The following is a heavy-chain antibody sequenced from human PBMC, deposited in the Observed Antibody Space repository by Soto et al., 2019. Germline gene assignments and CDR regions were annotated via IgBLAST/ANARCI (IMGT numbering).Heavy chain of an antibody. CDR2: ISVYNGNT. J-gene: IGHJ4*02. D-gene: IGHD3-22*01. CDR3: ARALYIIGYYYLDHIDY. Sequence: QVQLVQSGAEVKKPGASVKVSCKASGYTFTSYGISWVRQAPGQGLEWMGWISVYNGNTNYAQNLQRRVTMTTDTSTTTAYMELRSLTSVATAVYYSARALYIIGYYYLDHIDYWGQGTLLTVSS. V-gene: IGHV1-18*01. CDR1: GYTFTSYG.